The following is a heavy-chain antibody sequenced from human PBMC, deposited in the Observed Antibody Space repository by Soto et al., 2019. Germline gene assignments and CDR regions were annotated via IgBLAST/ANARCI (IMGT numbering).Heavy chain of an antibody. J-gene: IGHJ5*02. CDR3: AKNQGVELVPLATVDWFDP. V-gene: IGHV3-23*01. CDR2: ISGSGFKK. Sequence: GGSLRLSCAASGFIFENFGMSWVRQAPGKGLEWISSISGSGFKKYYADSLKGRFTISRDNSKSTVYLELNNLSAEDTAVYHCAKNQGVELVPLATVDWFDPWGQGSVVTVSS. D-gene: IGHD1-26*01. CDR1: GFIFENFG.